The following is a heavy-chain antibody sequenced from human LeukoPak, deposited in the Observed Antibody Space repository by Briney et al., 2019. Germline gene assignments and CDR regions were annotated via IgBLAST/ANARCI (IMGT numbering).Heavy chain of an antibody. D-gene: IGHD3-10*01. CDR1: GFTFDSYS. J-gene: IGHJ4*02. CDR2: ISSSSGTI. CDR3: ARDSHSMVRGVTTFDY. Sequence: TGGSLRLSCAASGFTFDSYSMNWVRRGPGKGLEWVSYISSSSGTIYYADSVKGRFTISRDNAKNSLYLQMNSLRDEDTAVYYCARDSHSMVRGVTTFDYWGQGTLVTVSS. V-gene: IGHV3-48*02.